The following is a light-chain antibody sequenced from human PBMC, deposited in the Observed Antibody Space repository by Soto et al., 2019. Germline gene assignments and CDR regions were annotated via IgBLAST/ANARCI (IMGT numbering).Light chain of an antibody. V-gene: IGKV1-39*01. Sequence: DIQMTQSPSSLSASVGDRVTITCRASQSITTYLNWYRQKPGKAPKLLIYAASSLQSGVPSRFSGSGSETAFTLRISSLQPEDFATYFCQPIYSAPLTFGGGTKVEIK. CDR2: AAS. CDR1: QSITTY. J-gene: IGKJ4*01. CDR3: QPIYSAPLT.